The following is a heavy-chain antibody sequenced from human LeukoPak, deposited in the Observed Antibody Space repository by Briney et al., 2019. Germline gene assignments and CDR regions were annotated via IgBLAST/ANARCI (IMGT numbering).Heavy chain of an antibody. D-gene: IGHD3-22*01. V-gene: IGHV1-69*04. CDR2: IIPILGIA. CDR1: GYTFTSYA. Sequence: ASVKVSCKASGYTFTSYAISWVRQAPGQGLEWMGRIIPILGIANYAQKFQGRVTITADKSTSTAYMELSSLRSEDTAVYYCARVNYYDSSGYYPIEDAFDIWGQGTMVTVSS. CDR3: ARVNYYDSSGYYPIEDAFDI. J-gene: IGHJ3*02.